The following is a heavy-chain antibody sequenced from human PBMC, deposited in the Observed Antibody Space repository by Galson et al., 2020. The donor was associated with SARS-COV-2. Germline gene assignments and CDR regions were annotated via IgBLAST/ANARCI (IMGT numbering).Heavy chain of an antibody. Sequence: GGSLRLSCAASGFAVSYNYMTWVRQAPGKGLECVSLIYSGGSTFYTDSVKGRFTISRDNSKNTLYLQMNSLRVEDTAVYFCAKAPYDTAFDVWGQGTKVTVSS. V-gene: IGHV3-53*01. D-gene: IGHD3-22*01. CDR2: IYSGGST. J-gene: IGHJ3*01. CDR3: AKAPYDTAFDV. CDR1: GFAVSYNY.